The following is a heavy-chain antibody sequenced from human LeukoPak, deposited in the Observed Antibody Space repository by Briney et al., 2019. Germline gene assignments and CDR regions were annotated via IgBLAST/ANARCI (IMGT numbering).Heavy chain of an antibody. CDR3: ARKRGVGVDTNAFDI. V-gene: IGHV1-2*02. CDR2: ISPDSVEK. D-gene: IGHD3-3*01. CDR1: GCTFSDYY. J-gene: IGHJ3*02. Sequence: ASVKVSCKASGCTFSDYYMHWVRQAPAQGLEWMGWISPDSVEKKYAQKFQGRVTMTRDTSISTAYMGLSRLRSDDTAVYYCARKRGVGVDTNAFDIWGQGTMVTVSS.